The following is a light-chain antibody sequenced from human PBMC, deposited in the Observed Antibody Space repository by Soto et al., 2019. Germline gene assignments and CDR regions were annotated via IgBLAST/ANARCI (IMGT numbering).Light chain of an antibody. CDR1: QTVSSY. V-gene: IGKV3-11*01. CDR3: QQRSTAIT. Sequence: IVLTQSPATLSLWPGETAILSCRASQTVSSYLSWYQHKPGQAPRLLIYDASKRAPGLPARFSGSGSGTDFTLTISSLEPEDFAVYYCQQRSTAITFRQGPRLEIE. J-gene: IGKJ5*01. CDR2: DAS.